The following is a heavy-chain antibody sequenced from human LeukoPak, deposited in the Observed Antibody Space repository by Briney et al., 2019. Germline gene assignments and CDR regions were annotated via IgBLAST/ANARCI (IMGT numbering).Heavy chain of an antibody. D-gene: IGHD3-3*01. J-gene: IGHJ4*02. CDR1: GGSISSSNW. CDR2: IYHSGST. Sequence: PSGTLSLTCAVSGGSISSSNWWSWVRQPPGKGLEWIGEIYHSGSTNYNPSLKSRVTISVDKSKNQFSLKLSSVTAADTAVYYCARGPYSDFWSGYPYFDYWGQGTLVTVSS. CDR3: ARGPYSDFWSGYPYFDY. V-gene: IGHV4-4*02.